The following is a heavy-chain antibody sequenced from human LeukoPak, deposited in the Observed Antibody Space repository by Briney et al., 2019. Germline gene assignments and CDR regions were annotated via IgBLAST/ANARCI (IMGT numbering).Heavy chain of an antibody. D-gene: IGHD1-26*01. CDR3: ARDEMGATTFQIDHYFDY. CDR1: GGTFSSYA. V-gene: IGHV1-69*13. Sequence: ASVNVSCKASGGTFSSYAISWVRQAPGQGLEWMGGIIPIFGTANYAQKFQGRVTITADESTSTAYMELSSLRSEDTAVYYCARDEMGATTFQIDHYFDYWGQGTLVTVSS. CDR2: IIPIFGTA. J-gene: IGHJ4*02.